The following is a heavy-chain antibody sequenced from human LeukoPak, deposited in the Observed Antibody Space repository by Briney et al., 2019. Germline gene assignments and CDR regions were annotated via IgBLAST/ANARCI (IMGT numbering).Heavy chain of an antibody. CDR3: TRLYYGAIDY. D-gene: IGHD4-17*01. J-gene: IGHJ4*02. V-gene: IGHV3-53*01. CDR2: IYDGGKT. Sequence: GGSLRLSCAASGFTFSSNYMSWVRQAPGKGLEWVSIIYDGGKTYYADSVKGRLTISRDNSKNTLYLQMNSLRAEGTAVYYCTRLYYGAIDYWGQGTLVTVSS. CDR1: GFTFSSNY.